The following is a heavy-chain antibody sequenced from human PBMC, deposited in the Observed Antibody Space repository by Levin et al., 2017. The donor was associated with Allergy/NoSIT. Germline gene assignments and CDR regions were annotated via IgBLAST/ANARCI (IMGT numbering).Heavy chain of an antibody. Sequence: GGSLRLSCAASGFNFDEYAMHWVRQGPGKGLEWVSGIIWNSETMGYADSVKGRFTISRDNAKNSLYLQMNSLRPEDTAVSYCVKDIYLGQWPQQYGMDVWGQGTTVTVS. CDR2: IIWNSETM. V-gene: IGHV3-9*01. D-gene: IGHD6-19*01. CDR1: GFNFDEYA. CDR3: VKDIYLGQWPQQYGMDV. J-gene: IGHJ6*02.